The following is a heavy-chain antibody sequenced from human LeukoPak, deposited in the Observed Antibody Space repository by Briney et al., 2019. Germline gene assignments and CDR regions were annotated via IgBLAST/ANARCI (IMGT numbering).Heavy chain of an antibody. V-gene: IGHV4-34*01. CDR1: GGSFSDYY. CDR3: AREYKVRYSSGWYWFDP. D-gene: IGHD6-19*01. Sequence: SETLSLTCAVYGGSFSDYYWAWIRQPPGKGLEWIGNIYYNGNTYYNSSLKSRVTISIDTSKKQFSLRLNAVTAADTAVYYCAREYKVRYSSGWYWFDPWGQGTLVTVSS. J-gene: IGHJ5*02. CDR2: IYYNGNT.